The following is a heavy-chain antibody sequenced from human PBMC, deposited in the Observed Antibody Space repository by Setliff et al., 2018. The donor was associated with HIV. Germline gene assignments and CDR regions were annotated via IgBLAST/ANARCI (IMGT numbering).Heavy chain of an antibody. D-gene: IGHD1-26*01. CDR3: ARDPTVGSPGYFDF. CDR2: MSIHGNVI. V-gene: IGHV3-30*03. CDR1: GFNFGVFS. Sequence: GGSLRLSCAASGFNFGVFSMGWVRQAPGKGLEWVAVMSIHGNVIIYADSVEGRFTISRDNSRNRLFLQMNSLRVEDTAVYYCARDPTVGSPGYFDFWGQGTLVTVSS. J-gene: IGHJ4*02.